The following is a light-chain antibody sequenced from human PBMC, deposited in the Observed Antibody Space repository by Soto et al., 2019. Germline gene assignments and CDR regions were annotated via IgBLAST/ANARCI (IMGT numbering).Light chain of an antibody. Sequence: QSALTQPASVSGSPGQSVTISCTATTSDIGHYNYVSWYQQHPGKAPKLVIYEVSNRPLGVSSRYSGSKSGNTASLTISGLQAEDEADYYCSSYRSTITVFGGGTKVIVL. CDR3: SSYRSTITV. J-gene: IGLJ3*02. CDR2: EVS. CDR1: TSDIGHYNY. V-gene: IGLV2-14*01.